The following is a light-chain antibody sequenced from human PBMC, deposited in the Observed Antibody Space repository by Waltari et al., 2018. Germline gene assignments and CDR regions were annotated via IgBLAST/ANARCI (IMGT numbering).Light chain of an antibody. Sequence: SSELTQDPVVSVAMGQTVRITCQGDSLRRYYASWYQQRPGQAPILVIFDKNNRPSGVPDRFSGSSSDNSASLTITGAQAEDEASYYCHSRDATGVGGSFGGGTKLTVL. J-gene: IGLJ2*01. V-gene: IGLV3-19*01. CDR2: DKN. CDR1: SLRRYY. CDR3: HSRDATGVGGS.